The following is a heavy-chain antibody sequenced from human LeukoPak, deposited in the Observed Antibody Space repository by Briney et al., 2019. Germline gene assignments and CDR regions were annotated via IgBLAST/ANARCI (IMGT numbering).Heavy chain of an antibody. CDR3: ATLRYCSSTSWLTPPDY. CDR2: INTSGGST. Sequence: ASVKVSCKASGYTFTSYGMNWVRQAPGQGLEWMGIINTSGGSTSYAQKFQGRVTMTTDTSTSTVYMELSSLRSDDTAVYYCATLRYCSSTSWLTPPDYWGQGTLVTVSS. V-gene: IGHV1-46*01. J-gene: IGHJ4*02. D-gene: IGHD2-2*01. CDR1: GYTFTSYG.